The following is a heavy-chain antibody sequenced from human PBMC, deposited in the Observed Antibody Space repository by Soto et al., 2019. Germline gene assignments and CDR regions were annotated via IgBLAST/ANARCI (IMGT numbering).Heavy chain of an antibody. Sequence: GGSLRLSCAASGFTFSSYAMSWVRQAPGKGLEWVSAISGSGGSTYYADSVKGRFTISRDNSKNTLYLQMNSLRAEDTAVYYCAIEREYSGYDPDAFDIWGQGTMVTVSS. D-gene: IGHD5-12*01. CDR2: ISGSGGST. J-gene: IGHJ3*02. CDR1: GFTFSSYA. CDR3: AIEREYSGYDPDAFDI. V-gene: IGHV3-23*01.